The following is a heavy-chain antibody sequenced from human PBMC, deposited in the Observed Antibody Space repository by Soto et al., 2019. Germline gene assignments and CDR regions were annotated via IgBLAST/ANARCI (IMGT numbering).Heavy chain of an antibody. CDR3: ARTYSSSPRFDY. CDR1: GGSISSSSYY. V-gene: IGHV4-39*01. D-gene: IGHD6-6*01. J-gene: IGHJ4*02. Sequence: PSETLSLTCTVSGGSISSSSYYWGWIRQPPGKGLEWIGSIYYSGSTYYNPSLKSRVTISVDTSKNQFSLKLSSVTAADTAVYYCARTYSSSPRFDYWAQRTLVTVSS. CDR2: IYYSGST.